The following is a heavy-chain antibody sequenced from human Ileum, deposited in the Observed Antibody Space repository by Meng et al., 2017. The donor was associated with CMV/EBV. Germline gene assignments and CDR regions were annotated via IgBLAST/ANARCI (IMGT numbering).Heavy chain of an antibody. J-gene: IGHJ3*02. Sequence: GESLKISCAASGFTFSRYWMSWVRQAPGKGLECVANIKQDGSEKYYVDSVKGRFTISRDNAKNSLYLQMNSLRGEDTAVYYCARSGPGLPDAFDIWGQGTMVTVSS. CDR2: IKQDGSEK. CDR1: GFTFSRYW. CDR3: ARSGPGLPDAFDI. D-gene: IGHD5-12*01. V-gene: IGHV3-7*01.